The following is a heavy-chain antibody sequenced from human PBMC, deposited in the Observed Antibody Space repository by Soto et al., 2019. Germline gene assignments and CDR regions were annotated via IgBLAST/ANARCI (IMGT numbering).Heavy chain of an antibody. CDR1: GYTFTSYG. V-gene: IGHV1-18*01. J-gene: IGHJ4*02. CDR3: ARQEGLRYCSGGSCYNFDY. D-gene: IGHD2-15*01. CDR2: ISAYNGNT. Sequence: ASVKGSCKASGYTFTSYGISWVRQAPGQGLEWMGWISAYNGNTNYAQKLQGRVTMTTDTSTSTAYMELRSLRSDDTAVYYCARQEGLRYCSGGSCYNFDYWGQGTLVTVSS.